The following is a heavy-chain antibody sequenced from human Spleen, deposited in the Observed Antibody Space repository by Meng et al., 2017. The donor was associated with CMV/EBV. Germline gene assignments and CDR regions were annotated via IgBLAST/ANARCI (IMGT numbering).Heavy chain of an antibody. D-gene: IGHD2-15*01. CDR1: GDSVSSNSAA. Sequence: SETLSLTCAISGDSVSSNSAAWNWIRQSPSRGLEWLGRTYYRSKWYIDDAVSVKSRITINPHTSRNQFSLQLTSVTPEDTAVYYCARASGGYHPGFDYWGQGTLVTVSS. CDR2: TYYRSKWYI. J-gene: IGHJ4*02. CDR3: ARASGGYHPGFDY. V-gene: IGHV6-1*01.